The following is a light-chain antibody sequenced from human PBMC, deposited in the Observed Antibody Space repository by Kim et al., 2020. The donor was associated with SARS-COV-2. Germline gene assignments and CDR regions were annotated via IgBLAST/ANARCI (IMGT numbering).Light chain of an antibody. CDR2: GNK. Sequence: QRVTISCPGSSSNIGAGYDVRWYQQLPGTAPNLLIYGNKNRPSGVPDRCSGSKSGTSASLAITGLQAEDEADYYCRSYDNSLGGSVFGGGTQLTVL. V-gene: IGLV1-40*01. CDR3: RSYDNSLGGSV. J-gene: IGLJ3*02. CDR1: SSNIGAGYD.